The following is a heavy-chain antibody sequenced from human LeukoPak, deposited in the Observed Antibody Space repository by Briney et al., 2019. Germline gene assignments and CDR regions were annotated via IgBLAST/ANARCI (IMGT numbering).Heavy chain of an antibody. D-gene: IGHD3-10*01. Sequence: PGGSLRLSCAASGFTFSSYAMSWVRQAPGRGLEWVSAISGSGGSTYYADSVKGRFTISRDNSKNTLYLQMNSLRAEDTAVYYCAKDRYYYGSGSSIFDYWGQGTLVTVSS. CDR1: GFTFSSYA. CDR2: ISGSGGST. J-gene: IGHJ4*02. V-gene: IGHV3-23*01. CDR3: AKDRYYYGSGSSIFDY.